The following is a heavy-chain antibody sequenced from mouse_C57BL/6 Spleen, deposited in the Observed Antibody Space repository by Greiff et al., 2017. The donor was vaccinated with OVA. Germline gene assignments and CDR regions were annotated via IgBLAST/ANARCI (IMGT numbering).Heavy chain of an antibody. CDR3: ARNSYYGSSYDWYFDV. J-gene: IGHJ1*03. V-gene: IGHV2-2*01. D-gene: IGHD1-1*01. Sequence: VQLKESGPGLVQPSQSLSITCTVSGFSLTSYGVHWVRQSPGKGLEWLGVIWSGGSTDYNAAFISRLSISKDNSKSQVFFKMNSLQADDTAIYYCARNSYYGSSYDWYFDVWGTGTTVTVSS. CDR1: GFSLTSYG. CDR2: IWSGGST.